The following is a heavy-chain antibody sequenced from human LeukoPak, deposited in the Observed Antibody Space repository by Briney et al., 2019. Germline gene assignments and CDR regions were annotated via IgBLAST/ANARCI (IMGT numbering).Heavy chain of an antibody. J-gene: IGHJ5*02. CDR1: GFTFSSYA. Sequence: GESPRLSCAASGFTFSSYAMSWVRQAPGKGLGWVSAISGSGGSTYYADSVKGRFTISRDNSKNTLYLQMNSLRAEDTAVYYCAKAGYDFWSGYFTAYWFDPWGQGTLVTVSS. V-gene: IGHV3-23*01. CDR3: AKAGYDFWSGYFTAYWFDP. D-gene: IGHD3-3*01. CDR2: ISGSGGST.